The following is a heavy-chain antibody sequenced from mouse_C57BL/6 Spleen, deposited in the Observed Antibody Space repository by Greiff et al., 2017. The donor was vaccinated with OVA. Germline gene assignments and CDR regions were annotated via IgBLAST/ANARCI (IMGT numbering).Heavy chain of an antibody. J-gene: IGHJ4*01. CDR1: GYTFTDYY. Sequence: QVQLQQSGPELVKPGASVKISCKASGYTFTDYYINWVKQRPGQGLEWIGWIYPGSGNTKYNEKFKGKATLTVDTSSSTAYMQLSSLTSEDSAVYFCARSYYYGSSYVGYYAMDYWGQGTSVTVSS. CDR3: ARSYYYGSSYVGYYAMDY. D-gene: IGHD1-1*01. CDR2: IYPGSGNT. V-gene: IGHV1-84*01.